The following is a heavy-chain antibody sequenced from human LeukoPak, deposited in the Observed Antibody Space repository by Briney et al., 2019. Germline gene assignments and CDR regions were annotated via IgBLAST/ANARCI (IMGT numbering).Heavy chain of an antibody. Sequence: PGGSVRLSCAASGFTLSRYGMNWVRQAPGKGLEWVSYITSGSTAIYYADSVKGRFTISRDNAKNSLFLQMNSLRDEDTAVYYCARSSTYAFDIWGQGTMVTVSS. D-gene: IGHD2-2*01. CDR1: GFTLSRYG. J-gene: IGHJ3*02. CDR3: ARSSTYAFDI. CDR2: ITSGSTAI. V-gene: IGHV3-48*02.